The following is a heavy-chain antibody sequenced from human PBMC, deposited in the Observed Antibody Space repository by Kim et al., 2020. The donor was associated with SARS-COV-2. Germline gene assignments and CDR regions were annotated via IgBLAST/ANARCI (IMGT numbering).Heavy chain of an antibody. D-gene: IGHD3-22*01. V-gene: IGHV1-46*01. CDR3: ARQGYYDSSGQTPFDY. CDR2: INPSGGST. J-gene: IGHJ4*02. CDR1: GYTFTSYY. Sequence: ASVKVSCKASGYTFTSYYMHWVRQAPGQGLEWMGIINPSGGSTSYAQKFQGRVTMTRDTSTSTVYMELSSLRSEDTAVYYCARQGYYDSSGQTPFDYWGQGTLVTVPS.